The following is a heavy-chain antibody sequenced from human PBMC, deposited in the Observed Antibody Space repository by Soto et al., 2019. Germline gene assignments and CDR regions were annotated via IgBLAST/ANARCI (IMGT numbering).Heavy chain of an antibody. J-gene: IGHJ4*02. CDR3: ATGPAIFGVVATFDY. V-gene: IGHV1-3*01. Sequence: ASVKVSCKASGYTFTSYAMHWVRQAPGQRLEWMGWINAGNGNTKYSQKFQGRVTITRDTSASTAYMELSSLRSEDTAVYYCATGPAIFGVVATFDYWGQGTLVTVSS. CDR2: INAGNGNT. D-gene: IGHD3-3*01. CDR1: GYTFTSYA.